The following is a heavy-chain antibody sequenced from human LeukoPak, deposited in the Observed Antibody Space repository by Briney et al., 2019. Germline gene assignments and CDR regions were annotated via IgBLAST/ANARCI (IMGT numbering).Heavy chain of an antibody. D-gene: IGHD1-26*01. CDR3: TTERLSRGATPDS. CDR1: GFTFSNYW. J-gene: IGHJ4*02. Sequence: PGGSLRLCCAPSGFTFSNYWVGWVRQAPGKGREWVGRIKSKIDGGTTDYAAPVKGRFTISRDDSKNTLYLQMNSLNTEDTAVYYCTTERLSRGATPDSWGQGTLVTVSS. CDR2: IKSKIDGGTT. V-gene: IGHV3-15*01.